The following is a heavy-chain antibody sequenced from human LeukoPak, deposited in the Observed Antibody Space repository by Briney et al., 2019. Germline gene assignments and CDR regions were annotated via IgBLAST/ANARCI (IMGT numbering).Heavy chain of an antibody. D-gene: IGHD6-13*01. CDR2: ISWDGGST. CDR1: GFTLDDYT. V-gene: IGHV3-43*01. J-gene: IGHJ6*03. Sequence: PGGSLRLSCAASGFTLDDYTMHWVRQAPGNGLVWVSLISWDGGSTYYADSVKGRFTISRDNSKNSLYLQMNSLRTEDTALYYCAKGMRYSSSWYDYYYMDVWGKGTTVTVSS. CDR3: AKGMRYSSSWYDYYYMDV.